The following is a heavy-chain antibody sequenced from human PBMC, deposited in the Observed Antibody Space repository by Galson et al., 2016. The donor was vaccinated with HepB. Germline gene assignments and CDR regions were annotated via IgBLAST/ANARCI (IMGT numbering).Heavy chain of an antibody. CDR2: INPNSGGP. J-gene: IGHJ3*02. CDR1: GYTFTGYY. D-gene: IGHD1-1*01. CDR3: ARNYNWNYSDAFDI. Sequence: SVKVSCKASGYTFTGYYMHWVRQAPGQGLEWMGWINPNSGGPNYAQKFQGRVTMTRDTSISTAYMELSRLRSDETAVYYCARNYNWNYSDAFDIWGQGTMVTVSS. V-gene: IGHV1-2*02.